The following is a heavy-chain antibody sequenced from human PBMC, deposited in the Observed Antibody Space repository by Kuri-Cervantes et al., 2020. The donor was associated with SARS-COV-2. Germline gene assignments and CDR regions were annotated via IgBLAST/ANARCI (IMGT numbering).Heavy chain of an antibody. V-gene: IGHV3-30*02. Sequence: GESLKISCATSGFTFSSYGMHWVRQAPGKGLEWVTFIRYDGSNQYYADSVKGRFTISRDNSKNTLYLQMNSLRAEDTAVYYCARGASREKAPVRAFDIWGQGIMVTVSS. CDR3: ARGASREKAPVRAFDI. CDR1: GFTFSSYG. D-gene: IGHD1-26*01. CDR2: IRYDGSNQ. J-gene: IGHJ3*02.